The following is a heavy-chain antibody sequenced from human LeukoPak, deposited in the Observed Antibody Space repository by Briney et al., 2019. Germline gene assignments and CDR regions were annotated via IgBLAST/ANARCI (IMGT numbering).Heavy chain of an antibody. Sequence: PSETLSLTCAVYGGSFSGYYWNRIRQPPGKGLEWIGEINHSGSTNHNPSLKSRVTISVDTSKNQFSLTLSSVTAADTAVYYCARRLTPWVGFDYWGQGTLVTFSS. J-gene: IGHJ4*02. V-gene: IGHV4-34*01. CDR1: GGSFSGYY. D-gene: IGHD1-26*01. CDR2: INHSGST. CDR3: ARRLTPWVGFDY.